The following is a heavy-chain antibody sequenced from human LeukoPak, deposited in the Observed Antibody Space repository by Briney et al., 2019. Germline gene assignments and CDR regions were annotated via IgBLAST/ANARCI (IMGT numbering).Heavy chain of an antibody. J-gene: IGHJ4*02. D-gene: IGHD3-10*01. CDR3: ARDGGTYYYGSGSSIDY. CDR1: GGTFSSYA. CDR2: IIPILGIA. V-gene: IGHV1-69*04. Sequence: ASVKVSCKASGGTFSSYAISWVRQAPGQGLEWMGRIIPILGIANYAQKFQGRVTITADKSTSTAYIELSSLRSEDTAVYYCARDGGTYYYGSGSSIDYWGQGTLVTVSP.